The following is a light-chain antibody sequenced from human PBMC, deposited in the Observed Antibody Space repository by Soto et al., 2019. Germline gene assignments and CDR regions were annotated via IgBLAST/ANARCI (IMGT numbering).Light chain of an antibody. J-gene: IGKJ4*01. CDR3: QQYNNWLT. CDR2: GAS. Sequence: EIGMTQSPATLSVSPGERATLSCRASQSVRSNLAWYQQKPGQAPRLLIYGASTRATGIPARFSGSGSGTEFTLTSSSLQSEDFALYYCQQYNNWLTFGGGTKVEIK. CDR1: QSVRSN. V-gene: IGKV3-15*01.